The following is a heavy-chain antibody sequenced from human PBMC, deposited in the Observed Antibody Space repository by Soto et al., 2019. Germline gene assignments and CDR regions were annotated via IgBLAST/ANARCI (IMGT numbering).Heavy chain of an antibody. D-gene: IGHD3-22*01. CDR3: AKDAHYYDSSGYYYSGIPYFQH. CDR1: GFTFSSYA. V-gene: IGHV3-23*01. CDR2: ISGSGGST. J-gene: IGHJ1*01. Sequence: GGSLRLSCAASGFTFSSYAMSWVRQAPGKGLEWVSAISGSGGSTYYADSVKGRFTISRDNSKNTLYLQMNSLRAEDTAVYYCAKDAHYYDSSGYYYSGIPYFQHWGQGTLVTVSS.